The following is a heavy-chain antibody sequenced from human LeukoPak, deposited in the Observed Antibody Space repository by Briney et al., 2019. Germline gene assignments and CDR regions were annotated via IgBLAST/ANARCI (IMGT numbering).Heavy chain of an antibody. D-gene: IGHD2-15*01. J-gene: IGHJ5*02. CDR3: ARQSSSQSIVVVVAAISATKFRLGWFDP. CDR1: GGSISSYY. V-gene: IGHV4-39*01. Sequence: SETLSLTCTVSGGSISSYYWGWIRQPPGKGLEWIGSIYYSGSTYYNPSLKSRVTISVDTSKNQFSLKLSSVTAADTAVYYCARQSSSQSIVVVVAAISATKFRLGWFDPWGQGTLVTVSS. CDR2: IYYSGST.